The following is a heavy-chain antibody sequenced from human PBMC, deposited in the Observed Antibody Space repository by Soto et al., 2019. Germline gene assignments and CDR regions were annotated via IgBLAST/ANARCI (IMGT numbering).Heavy chain of an antibody. CDR2: INPSGGST. J-gene: IGHJ4*02. D-gene: IGHD6-13*01. Sequence: ASVKVSCKASGYTFTSYYMHWVRQAPGQGLEWMGIINPSGGSTSYAQKFQDRVTMTRDTSTSTAYMELSSLRSEDTAVYYCAAVSIAAADYGYYFDYWGQGTLVTGSS. CDR3: AAVSIAAADYGYYFDY. CDR1: GYTFTSYY. V-gene: IGHV1-46*01.